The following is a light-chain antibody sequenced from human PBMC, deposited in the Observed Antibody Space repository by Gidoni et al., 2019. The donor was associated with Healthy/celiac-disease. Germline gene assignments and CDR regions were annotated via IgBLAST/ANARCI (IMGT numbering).Light chain of an antibody. V-gene: IGKV3-15*01. J-gene: IGKJ5*01. Sequence: IVLTQPPATLSVSPGERATLSCRASQSVSSNLAWYQQKPGKAPRLLIYGASTWPTGIPSRFSGSGSGTEFTLTISSLQSEDFAVYYCQQYNNGPLTFGPGTRLEIK. CDR1: QSVSSN. CDR3: QQYNNGPLT. CDR2: GAS.